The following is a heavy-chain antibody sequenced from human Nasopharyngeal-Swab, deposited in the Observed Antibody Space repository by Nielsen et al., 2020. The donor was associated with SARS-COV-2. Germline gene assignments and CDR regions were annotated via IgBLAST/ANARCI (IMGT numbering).Heavy chain of an antibody. Sequence: WVRQAPGQGLEWMGGIIPIFGTANYAQKFQGRVTITADESTSTACMELSSLRSEDTAVYYCARWGIVATGSYYYYGMDVWGQGTTVTVSS. J-gene: IGHJ6*02. D-gene: IGHD5-12*01. V-gene: IGHV1-69*01. CDR2: IIPIFGTA. CDR3: ARWGIVATGSYYYYGMDV.